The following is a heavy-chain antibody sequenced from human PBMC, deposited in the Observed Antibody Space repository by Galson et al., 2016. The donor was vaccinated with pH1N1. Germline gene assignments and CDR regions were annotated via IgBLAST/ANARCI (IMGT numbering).Heavy chain of an antibody. CDR3: AKDQYSGFDDEAFDQ. V-gene: IGHV3-30*18. CDR2: VSQDGTYK. D-gene: IGHD5-12*01. Sequence: SLRLSCAASGFSFSNYGMHWVRPAPGKGLEWVAVVSQDGTYKDYADSVKGRFTISRDNSRRTLLLHMNSLRPEDTAVYYCAKDQYSGFDDEAFDQWGQGTLVTVSS. CDR1: GFSFSNYG. J-gene: IGHJ4*02.